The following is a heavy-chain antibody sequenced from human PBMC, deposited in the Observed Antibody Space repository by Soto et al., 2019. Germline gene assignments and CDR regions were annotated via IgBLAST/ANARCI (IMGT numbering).Heavy chain of an antibody. V-gene: IGHV3-23*01. CDR2: ITNSGTT. Sequence: EVQLLESGGGLVQPGVSLRLSCAASGFTFSSYAMTWVRQAPGKGLECVSLITNSGTTYYADSVKGRFSISRDNSKSTLHLQMSSLRAEDTAVYYCAKREGGMAHYFDYWGQGTLVTVSS. J-gene: IGHJ4*02. CDR1: GFTFSSYA. CDR3: AKREGGMAHYFDY. D-gene: IGHD2-15*01.